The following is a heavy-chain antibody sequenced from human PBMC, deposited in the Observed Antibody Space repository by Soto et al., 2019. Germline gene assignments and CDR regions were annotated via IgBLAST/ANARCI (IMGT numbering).Heavy chain of an antibody. Sequence: QSTLKESGPTLVKPTQALTLTFTFSGFSLNTRGVGVVLIRQPPGKALELLALISWDGEKRYSPSLTSRLTITKDTSDNRVVLTLTNMDPVDTATHYCAHRRGDIFTGHYYFDPWGQGTPVTVSS. CDR2: ISWDGEK. V-gene: IGHV2-5*02. D-gene: IGHD3-9*01. CDR1: GFSLNTRGVG. CDR3: AHRRGDIFTGHYYFDP. J-gene: IGHJ4*02.